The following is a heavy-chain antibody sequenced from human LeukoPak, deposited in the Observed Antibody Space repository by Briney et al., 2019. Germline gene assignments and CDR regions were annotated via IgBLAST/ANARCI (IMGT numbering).Heavy chain of an antibody. J-gene: IGHJ4*02. CDR1: GGTFSSYA. D-gene: IGHD3-22*01. CDR3: ARGKKDYYDSSGYSENFDY. Sequence: ASVKVSCKASGGTFSSYAISWVRQAPGQGLEWMGGIIPTFGTANYAQKFQGRVTITADESTSTAYMELSSLRSEDTAVYYCARGKKDYYDSSGYSENFDYWGQGTLVTVSS. V-gene: IGHV1-69*01. CDR2: IIPTFGTA.